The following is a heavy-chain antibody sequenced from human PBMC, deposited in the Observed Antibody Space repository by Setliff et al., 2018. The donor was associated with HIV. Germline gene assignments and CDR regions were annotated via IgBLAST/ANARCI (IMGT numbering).Heavy chain of an antibody. CDR3: AKEGDRYGLDLDY. V-gene: IGHV1-2*02. J-gene: IGHJ4*02. CDR2: INPNSGGT. CDR1: GYTFTGYY. Sequence: ASVKVSCKASGYTFTGYYMHWVRQAPGQGLEWMGWINPNSGGTNYAQKFQGRVTMTRDTSISTAYMELSRLRSEDTAVYYCAKEGDRYGLDLDYWGQGTLVTVSS. D-gene: IGHD5-18*01.